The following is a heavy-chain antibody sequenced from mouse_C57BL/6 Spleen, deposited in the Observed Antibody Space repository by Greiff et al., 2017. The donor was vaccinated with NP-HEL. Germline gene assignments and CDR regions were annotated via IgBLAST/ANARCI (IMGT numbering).Heavy chain of an antibody. CDR1: GYTFTSYW. Sequence: VQLQQSGADLAKPGASVTLSCTASGYTFTSYWMHWVQQRPGQGLEWIGYINPSSGYTQYNQNFKDKATLTADKSSRTAYMQLSSLTYEDSAVYYCARSYYGSSLYYAMDYWGQGTSVTVSS. CDR3: ARSYYGSSLYYAMDY. V-gene: IGHV1-7*01. CDR2: INPSSGYT. J-gene: IGHJ4*01. D-gene: IGHD1-1*01.